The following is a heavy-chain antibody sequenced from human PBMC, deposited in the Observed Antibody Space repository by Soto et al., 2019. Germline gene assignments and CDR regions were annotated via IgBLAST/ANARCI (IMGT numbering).Heavy chain of an antibody. CDR1: CGSISSYY. D-gene: IGHD5-18*01. CDR3: ARRYGKNAFDI. Sequence: SSETLSLTCTVSCGSISSYYWSWIRQPPGKGLEWIGYIYYSGSTNYNPSLKSRVTISVDTSKNQFSLKLSSVTAADTAVYYCARRYGKNAFDIWGQGTMVT. J-gene: IGHJ3*02. CDR2: IYYSGST. V-gene: IGHV4-59*01.